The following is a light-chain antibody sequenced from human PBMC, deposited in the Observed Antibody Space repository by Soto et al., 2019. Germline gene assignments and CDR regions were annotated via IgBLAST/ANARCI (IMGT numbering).Light chain of an antibody. CDR3: SSYAGRNNLGV. V-gene: IGLV2-8*01. CDR2: EVS. Sequence: QSALTQPPSASGSPGQSVTISCTGTSSDVGGYNYVSWYQPHPGKAPKLMIYEVSKRPSGVPDRFSGSKSGNTASLTVSGLQAEDEADYYCSSYAGRNNLGVFGTGTKLTVL. CDR1: SSDVGGYNY. J-gene: IGLJ1*01.